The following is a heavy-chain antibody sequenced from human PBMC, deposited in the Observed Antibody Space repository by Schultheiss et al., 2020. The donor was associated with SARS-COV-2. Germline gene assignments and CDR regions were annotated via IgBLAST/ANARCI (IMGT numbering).Heavy chain of an antibody. V-gene: IGHV4-34*01. Sequence: SQTLSLTCAVYGGSFRGYYWNWIRQPPGKGLEWIGEINHSGSTNYNPSLKSRVTISVDTSKNQFSLKLSSVTAADTAVYYCARDTRAYCSGGSCNWFDPWGQGTLVTVS. D-gene: IGHD2-15*01. CDR3: ARDTRAYCSGGSCNWFDP. J-gene: IGHJ5*02. CDR2: INHSGST. CDR1: GGSFRGYY.